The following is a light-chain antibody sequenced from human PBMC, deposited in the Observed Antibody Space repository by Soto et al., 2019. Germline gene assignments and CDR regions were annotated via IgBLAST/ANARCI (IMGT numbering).Light chain of an antibody. CDR2: EVD. J-gene: IGLJ1*01. CDR3: SSYTTTYFYV. V-gene: IGLV2-14*01. CDR1: SSDVGAYNY. Sequence: QSVLTQPASVSGSPGQSLTISCTGSSSDVGAYNYVSWYQQHPGKAPKLMIYEVDNRPSGVSNRFSGSKSGNTASLTISGLQAEDEADYYCSSYTTTYFYVFGPGTKVTVL.